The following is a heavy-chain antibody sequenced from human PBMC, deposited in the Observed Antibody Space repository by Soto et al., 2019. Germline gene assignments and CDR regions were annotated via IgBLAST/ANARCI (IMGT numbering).Heavy chain of an antibody. CDR2: IHSDGSST. J-gene: IGHJ3*01. D-gene: IGHD1-26*01. CDR3: ARGGRGAFDR. V-gene: IGHV3-74*01. CDR1: GFTFSYYW. Sequence: EVQLVESGGGLVRPGGSLRLSCAASGFTFSYYWMHWVRQAPGKGLVWVSRIHSDGSSTTYADFVKGRFIISRDNARNTEDLQMNSVRVEDAAVYYCARGGRGAFDRCGQLTVVTVSS.